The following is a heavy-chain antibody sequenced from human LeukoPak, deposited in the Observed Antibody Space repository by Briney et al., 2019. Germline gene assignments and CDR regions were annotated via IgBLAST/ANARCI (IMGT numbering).Heavy chain of an antibody. CDR1: GGSISSGGYY. V-gene: IGHV4-61*02. D-gene: IGHD6-13*01. CDR2: IYTSGST. J-gene: IGHJ5*02. Sequence: SETLSLTCTVSGGSISSGGYYWSWIRQPAGKGLEWIGRIYTSGSTNYNPSLESRVTISVDTSKNQFSLKLSSVTAADTAVYYCARGISAAAKNWFDPWGQGTLVTVSS. CDR3: ARGISAAAKNWFDP.